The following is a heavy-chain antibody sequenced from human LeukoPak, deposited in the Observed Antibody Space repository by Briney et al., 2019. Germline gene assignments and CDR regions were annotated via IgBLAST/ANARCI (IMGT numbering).Heavy chain of an antibody. CDR1: GFTFSSYS. V-gene: IGHV3-21*01. CDR3: ARTLGYYDILTGFDWYGMDV. J-gene: IGHJ6*02. Sequence: GGSLRLSCAASGFTFSSYSMNWVRQAPGKGLEWVSSISSSSSYIYYADSVKGRFTISRDNAKNSLYLQMNSLKAEDTAVYYCARTLGYYDILTGFDWYGMDVWGQGTTVTVSS. CDR2: ISSSSSYI. D-gene: IGHD3-9*01.